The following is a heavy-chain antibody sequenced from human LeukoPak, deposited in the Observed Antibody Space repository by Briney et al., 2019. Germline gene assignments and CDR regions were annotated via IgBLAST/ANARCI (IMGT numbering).Heavy chain of an antibody. CDR3: AKSNGYGLIDI. J-gene: IGHJ3*02. V-gene: IGHV4-34*01. Sequence: SETLSLTCAVYGGSFSGYYWSWIRQPPGKGLEWIGEINHSGSTNYNPSLKSRVTISLDTSRNQFSLKLNSVTAADTAVYYCAKSNGYGLIDIWGQGTMVTVSS. CDR2: INHSGST. D-gene: IGHD3-22*01. CDR1: GGSFSGYY.